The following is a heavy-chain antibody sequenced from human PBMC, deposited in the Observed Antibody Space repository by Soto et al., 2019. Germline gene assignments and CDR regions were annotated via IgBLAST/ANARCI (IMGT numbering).Heavy chain of an antibody. Sequence: PSETPSLTCTVSGGSVSSGSYYWSWIRQPPGKGLEWIGYIYYSGSTNYNPSLKSRVTISVDTSKNQFSLKLSSVTAADTAVYYCARDEYFDWLGAFDIWGQGTMVTVSS. D-gene: IGHD3-9*01. CDR3: ARDEYFDWLGAFDI. CDR1: GGSVSSGSYY. CDR2: IYYSGST. V-gene: IGHV4-61*01. J-gene: IGHJ3*02.